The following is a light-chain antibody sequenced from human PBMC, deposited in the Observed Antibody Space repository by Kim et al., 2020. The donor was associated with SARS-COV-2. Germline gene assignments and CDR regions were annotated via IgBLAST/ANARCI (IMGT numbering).Light chain of an antibody. Sequence: SYELTQPPSVSVSPGQTASITCSGDKLGDKYACWYQQKPGQSPVLVIYQDSKRPSGIPERFSGSNSGNTATLTISGTQAMDEADYYCQAWDSSTGDVVFGGSTQLTVL. J-gene: IGLJ2*01. CDR2: QDS. CDR3: QAWDSSTGDVV. V-gene: IGLV3-1*01. CDR1: KLGDKY.